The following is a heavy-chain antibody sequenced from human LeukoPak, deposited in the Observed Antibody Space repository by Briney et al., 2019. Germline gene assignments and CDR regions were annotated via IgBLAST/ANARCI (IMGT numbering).Heavy chain of an antibody. J-gene: IGHJ4*02. Sequence: GGSLRRSCAASGLTFSSYAMDWVRQAPGKGREWVAFIRYDGSNEYYADSVKGRFTISRDNFKNTLYLQMNSLRADDTAVYHCAKYDYGDYGLDHWGQGTLVTVSS. D-gene: IGHD4-17*01. CDR1: GLTFSSYA. CDR2: IRYDGSNE. CDR3: AKYDYGDYGLDH. V-gene: IGHV3-30*02.